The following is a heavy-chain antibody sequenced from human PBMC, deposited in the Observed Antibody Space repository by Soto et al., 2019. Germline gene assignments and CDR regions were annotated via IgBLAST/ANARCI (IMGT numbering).Heavy chain of an antibody. CDR2: IIPIFGTA. CDR1: GGTFSSYA. V-gene: IGHV1-69*13. CDR3: ARWQLGIYYYYYGMDV. J-gene: IGHJ6*02. Sequence: SVKVSCKASGGTFSSYAISWVRQAPGQGLEWMGGIIPIFGTANYAQKFQGRVTITADESTSTAYMELSSLRSEDTAVYYCARWQLGIYYYYYGMDVWGQGTTVTVSS. D-gene: IGHD6-6*01.